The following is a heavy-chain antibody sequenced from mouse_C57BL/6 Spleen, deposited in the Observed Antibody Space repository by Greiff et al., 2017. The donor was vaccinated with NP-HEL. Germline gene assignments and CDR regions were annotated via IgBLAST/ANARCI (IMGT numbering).Heavy chain of an antibody. Sequence: QVQLQQPGAELVKPGASVKMSCKASGYTFTSYWITWVKQRPGQGLEWIGDIYPGSGSTNSNEKFKSKATLTVDTSSRTAYMQLSSLTSEDSAVYYCARGRDYYGSSYGDYWGQGTTLTVSS. J-gene: IGHJ2*01. V-gene: IGHV1-55*01. CDR3: ARGRDYYGSSYGDY. D-gene: IGHD1-1*01. CDR1: GYTFTSYW. CDR2: IYPGSGST.